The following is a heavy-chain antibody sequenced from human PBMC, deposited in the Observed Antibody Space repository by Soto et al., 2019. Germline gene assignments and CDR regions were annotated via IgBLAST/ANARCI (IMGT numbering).Heavy chain of an antibody. CDR2: ISSSSSTI. V-gene: IGHV3-48*02. J-gene: IGHJ5*02. D-gene: IGHD3-10*01. CDR1: GYTFSSYS. CDR3: ARATYSGSYGWFDP. Sequence: GGSLRLSCAASGYTFSSYSMNWVRQAPGKGLEWVSYISSSSSTIYYADSVKGRFTISRDNAKNSLYLQMNSLRDEDTAVYYCARATYSGSYGWFDPWGQGTLVTVSS.